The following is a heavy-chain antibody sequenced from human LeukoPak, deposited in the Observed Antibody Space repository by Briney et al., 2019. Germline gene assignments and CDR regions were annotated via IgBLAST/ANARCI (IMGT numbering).Heavy chain of an antibody. D-gene: IGHD2-2*01. CDR2: VIPIFGTA. CDR1: GGTFSSYA. V-gene: IGHV1-69*13. Sequence: SVKVSCKASGGTFSSYAISWVRQAPGQGLEWMGGVIPIFGTANYAQKFQGRVTITADESINTAYMELSSLRSEDTAVYYCARGVVPAAITSWFDPWGQGTLVTVSS. CDR3: ARGVVPAAITSWFDP. J-gene: IGHJ5*02.